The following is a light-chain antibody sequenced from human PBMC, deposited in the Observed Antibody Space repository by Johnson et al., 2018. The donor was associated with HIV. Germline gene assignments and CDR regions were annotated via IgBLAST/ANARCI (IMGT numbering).Light chain of an antibody. CDR2: ENN. CDR3: GTWDSSLSGAV. Sequence: QSVLTQPPSVSAAPGQKVTISCSGSSSNIGNNYVSWYQQLPGTAPKLLIYENNKRPSGIPDRFSGSKSGTSATLGITGLQTGDDADYYCGTWDSSLSGAVFGTGTKVTVL. J-gene: IGLJ1*01. CDR1: SSNIGNNY. V-gene: IGLV1-51*02.